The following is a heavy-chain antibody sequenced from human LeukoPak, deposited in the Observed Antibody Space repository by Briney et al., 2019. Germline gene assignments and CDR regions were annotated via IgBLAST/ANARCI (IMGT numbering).Heavy chain of an antibody. Sequence: GGSLRLSCAASGVTFSNAWMSWVRQAPGKGLEWLGRIKSKTDGGTTDYAAPVKGRFTISRDDSKNTLYLQMNSLKTEDTAVYYCTTLDGYNSLFDPWGQGTLVTVSS. J-gene: IGHJ5*02. CDR2: IKSKTDGGTT. CDR1: GVTFSNAW. V-gene: IGHV3-15*01. D-gene: IGHD5-24*01. CDR3: TTLDGYNSLFDP.